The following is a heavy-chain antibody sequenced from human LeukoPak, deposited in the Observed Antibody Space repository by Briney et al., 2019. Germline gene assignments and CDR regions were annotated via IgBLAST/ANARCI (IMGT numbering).Heavy chain of an antibody. J-gene: IGHJ4*02. CDR3: ARQGPLSGYDYAAFDY. CDR1: GDSTTSSSHY. V-gene: IGHV4-39*01. Sequence: PSETLSLTCTVSGDSTTSSSHYWGWFRQPPGKGLEWIGSIYYSGSTYYNPSLKSRVTISVDTSKNQFSLNLRSVTAADTAVYYCARQGPLSGYDYAAFDYWGQGTLVIVSS. D-gene: IGHD5-12*01. CDR2: IYYSGST.